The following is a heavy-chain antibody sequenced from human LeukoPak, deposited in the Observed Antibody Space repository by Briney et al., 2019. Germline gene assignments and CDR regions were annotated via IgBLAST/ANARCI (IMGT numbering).Heavy chain of an antibody. CDR2: INSDGSST. D-gene: IGHD3-22*01. Sequence: GGSLRLSCAASGFTFSSYSMHWVRQAPGKGLVWVSRINSDGSSTSYADSVKGRFTISRDNAKNTLYLQMNSLRAEDTAVYYCARGAREYYYDSNCDYWGQGTLVTVSS. CDR3: ARGAREYYYDSNCDY. CDR1: GFTFSSYS. V-gene: IGHV3-74*01. J-gene: IGHJ4*02.